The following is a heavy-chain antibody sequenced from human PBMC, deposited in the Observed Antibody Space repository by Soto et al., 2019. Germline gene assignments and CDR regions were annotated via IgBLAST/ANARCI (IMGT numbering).Heavy chain of an antibody. J-gene: IGHJ4*02. CDR1: GFTLSRYG. Sequence: GGSLRLSCAASGFTLSRYGMHWVRQAPGKGLEWVAVIWFDGSNKNYADSVKGRFTVSKDNSKNTLYLQMDGLGAEDTAVYYRARAYDTSGYPYFDYWGQGTLVTVSS. CDR3: ARAYDTSGYPYFDY. V-gene: IGHV3-33*01. D-gene: IGHD3-22*01. CDR2: IWFDGSNK.